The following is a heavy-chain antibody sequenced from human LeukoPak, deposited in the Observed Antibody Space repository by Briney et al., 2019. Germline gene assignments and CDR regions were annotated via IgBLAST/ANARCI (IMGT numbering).Heavy chain of an antibody. J-gene: IGHJ4*02. D-gene: IGHD3-22*01. CDR1: GYTFTGYY. CDR2: INPNSGGT. V-gene: IGHV1-2*06. Sequence: ASVKVSCKASGYTFTGYYMHWVRQAPGQGLEWMGRINPNSGGTNYAQKFQGRVTMTRDTSISTAYMELSRLRSDDTAVYYCAAAYYYDSSGYYGGDYWGQGTLVTVSS. CDR3: AAAYYYDSSGYYGGDY.